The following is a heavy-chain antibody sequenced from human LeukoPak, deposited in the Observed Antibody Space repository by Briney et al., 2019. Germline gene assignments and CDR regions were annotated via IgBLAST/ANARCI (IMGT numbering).Heavy chain of an antibody. CDR1: GFTFSSYG. J-gene: IGHJ4*02. CDR2: ISYDGSNK. CDR3: AKGYSSGWTAAASY. V-gene: IGHV3-30*18. D-gene: IGHD6-19*01. Sequence: PGGSLRLSCAASGFTFSSYGMHWVRQAPGKGLEWVAVISYDGSNKYYADSVKGRFTISRDNSKNTLYLQMNSLRAEDTAVYYCAKGYSSGWTAAASYWGQGTLVTVSS.